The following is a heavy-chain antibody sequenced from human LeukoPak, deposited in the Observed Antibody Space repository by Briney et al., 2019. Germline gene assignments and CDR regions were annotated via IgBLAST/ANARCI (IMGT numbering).Heavy chain of an antibody. Sequence: PGGSLRLSCAASGFTFSSYGMHWVRQAPGKGLEWVAVIWYDGSNKYYADSVKGRFTISRDNSKNTLYLQMNSLRAEDTAVYYCARDYDSSGYFGYWGQGTLVTVSS. CDR1: GFTFSSYG. J-gene: IGHJ4*02. CDR2: IWYDGSNK. V-gene: IGHV3-33*01. D-gene: IGHD3-22*01. CDR3: ARDYDSSGYFGY.